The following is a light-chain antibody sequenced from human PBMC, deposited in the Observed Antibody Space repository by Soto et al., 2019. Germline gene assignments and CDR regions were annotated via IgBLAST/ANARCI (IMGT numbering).Light chain of an antibody. CDR3: QQYGYSPLT. J-gene: IGKJ4*01. CDR2: RAS. V-gene: IGKV3-20*01. CDR1: PSIDSNF. Sequence: EIVLTQSPGTLSLSPGEGATLSCRASPSIDSNFLAWYQQKPGQAPRLLIFRASSRATGIPDRFSGGGSGTYFTLTISRLEPEDFAVYYCQQYGYSPLTFGGATKVEIK.